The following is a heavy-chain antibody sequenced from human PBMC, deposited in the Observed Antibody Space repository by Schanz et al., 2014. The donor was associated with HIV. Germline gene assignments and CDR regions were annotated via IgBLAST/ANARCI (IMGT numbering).Heavy chain of an antibody. D-gene: IGHD6-19*01. CDR1: GLTFSLYA. CDR3: AKMARSVAANTNFDS. Sequence: EVQLLESGGGLVQTGGSLRLSCAASGLTFSLYAMSWVRQAPGKGLEWVSGISETGSRSFYADSVKGRFAISRDKSKNTLYLQMNSLRVEDTAVYYCAKMARSVAANTNFDSWGQGTLVTVSS. CDR2: ISETGSRS. V-gene: IGHV3-23*01. J-gene: IGHJ5*01.